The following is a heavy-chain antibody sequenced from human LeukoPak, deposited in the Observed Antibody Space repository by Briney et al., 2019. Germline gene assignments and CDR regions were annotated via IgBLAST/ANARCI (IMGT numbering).Heavy chain of an antibody. Sequence: GGSLRLSCAASGFTFSTYAMSWVRQAPGKGLQWVANIKTDGSEKYYVDSVKGRFTISRDNAKNSLYLQMNSLRAEDTAVYYCATYSSLNRREFQYWGQGTLLTVST. D-gene: IGHD3-22*01. CDR2: IKTDGSEK. CDR3: ATYSSLNRREFQY. CDR1: GFTFSTYA. V-gene: IGHV3-7*01. J-gene: IGHJ1*01.